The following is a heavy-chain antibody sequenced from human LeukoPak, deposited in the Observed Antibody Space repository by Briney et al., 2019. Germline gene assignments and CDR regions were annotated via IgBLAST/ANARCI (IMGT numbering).Heavy chain of an antibody. V-gene: IGHV1-69*01. J-gene: IGHJ5*02. CDR3: ARVAPYGNWFDP. D-gene: IGHD4-17*01. Sequence: SVKVSCKASGGTFSSYAISWVRQAPGQGLEWMGGIIPIFGTANYAQKFQGRVTITADESTSTAYMELSSLRSEDTAVYHCARVAPYGNWFDPWGQGTLVTVSS. CDR2: IIPIFGTA. CDR1: GGTFSSYA.